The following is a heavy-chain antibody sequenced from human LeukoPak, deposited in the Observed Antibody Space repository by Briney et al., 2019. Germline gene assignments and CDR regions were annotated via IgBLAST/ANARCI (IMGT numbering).Heavy chain of an antibody. D-gene: IGHD5-18*01. CDR1: GFTFSSYW. J-gene: IGHJ4*02. CDR3: ARDAKYTYGPPFDY. Sequence: GGSMRLSCAASGFTFSSYWMTWVRQAPGKGLECVANIKQDGSQKYYVDSVKGRFTISRDNAKNSLYLQMNSLRADDTAVYYCARDAKYTYGPPFDYWGQGTLVTLSS. V-gene: IGHV3-7*04. CDR2: IKQDGSQK.